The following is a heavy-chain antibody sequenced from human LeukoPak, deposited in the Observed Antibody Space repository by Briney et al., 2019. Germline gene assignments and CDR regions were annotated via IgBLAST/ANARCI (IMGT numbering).Heavy chain of an antibody. CDR1: GYTFSNCG. CDR2: ISGYSGNT. V-gene: IGHV1-18*01. J-gene: IGHJ4*02. Sequence: ASVKVSCKASGYTFSNCGITWVRQAPGQGLEWMGWISGYSGNTNYAQKLQGRVTMTTNTSASTAYMELRSLTSDDTAVYYCARDRQGGYWGQGTLVTVSS. CDR3: ARDRQGGY.